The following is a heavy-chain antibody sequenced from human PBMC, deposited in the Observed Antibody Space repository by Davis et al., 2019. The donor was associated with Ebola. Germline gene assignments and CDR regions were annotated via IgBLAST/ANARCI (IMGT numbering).Heavy chain of an antibody. CDR1: GFSFSSYA. CDR2: ISYEGSNK. Sequence: PGGSLRLSCPASGFSFSSYATHCVRQAPGKGLEWVAVISYEGSNKYYADSVKGRFTISRDNSKNTLYLQMNGLGAEDTAVYYCARGGTMVVTPSSLDYWGQGTLVTVSS. J-gene: IGHJ4*02. V-gene: IGHV3-30-3*01. D-gene: IGHD4-23*01. CDR3: ARGGTMVVTPSSLDY.